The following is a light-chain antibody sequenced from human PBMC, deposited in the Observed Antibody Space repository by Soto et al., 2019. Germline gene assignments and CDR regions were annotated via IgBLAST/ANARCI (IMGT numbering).Light chain of an antibody. CDR2: NDY. CDR1: TSNVGSNL. CDR3: GVWDDSLSGVV. J-gene: IGLJ2*01. Sequence: QSALAQPPSASGTPGQRVTISCSGSTSNVGSNLASWYQQLPGSAPKLLIYNDYERPSGVPDRFSGSKSGTSASLGISGLRSEDEADYFCGVWDDSLSGVVFGGGTKVTVL. V-gene: IGLV1-47*02.